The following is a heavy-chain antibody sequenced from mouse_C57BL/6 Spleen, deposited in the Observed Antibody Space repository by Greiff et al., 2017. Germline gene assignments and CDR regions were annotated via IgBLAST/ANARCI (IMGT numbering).Heavy chain of an antibody. J-gene: IGHJ3*01. Sequence: VMLVESGPGLVQPSQSLSITCTVSGFSLTSYGVHWVRQSPGKGLEWLGVIWCGGSTDYNAAFISRLSISKDNSKSQVFYKMNSLQADYTAIYYCARNSYDCYCWFAYWGQGTLVTVSA. D-gene: IGHD2-3*01. V-gene: IGHV2-2*01. CDR2: IWCGGST. CDR3: ARNSYDCYCWFAY. CDR1: GFSLTSYG.